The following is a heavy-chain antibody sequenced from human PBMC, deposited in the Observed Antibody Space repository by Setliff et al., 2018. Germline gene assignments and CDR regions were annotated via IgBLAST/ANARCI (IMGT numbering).Heavy chain of an antibody. V-gene: IGHV4-34*01. CDR1: GDSFSDYY. D-gene: IGHD2-2*01. CDR2: IYPSGSS. Sequence: PSETLSLTCAVYGDSFSDYYWSWIRQPPGKGLEWIGSIYPSGSSYYNPSLRSRVTISGDTSKSQFSLILGSVTAADTAVYYCARGRMRGSCSGPSCTYDPFDIWGQGTPVTVSS. CDR3: ARGRMRGSCSGPSCTYDPFDI. J-gene: IGHJ3*02.